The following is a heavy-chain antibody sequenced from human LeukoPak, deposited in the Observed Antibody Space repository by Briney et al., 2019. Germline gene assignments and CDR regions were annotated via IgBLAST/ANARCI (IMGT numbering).Heavy chain of an antibody. CDR2: ISSNGGST. Sequence: GASVRLSCAASGFTFSSYAMHWVRQAPGQGLEYVSGISSNGGSTYYAKSVKGRFTISRDNSKNTVYLQMGSLRAEDMAVYYCARGGWAYRYFDLWGRGTLVTVSS. J-gene: IGHJ2*01. V-gene: IGHV3-64*01. D-gene: IGHD6-19*01. CDR1: GFTFSSYA. CDR3: ARGGWAYRYFDL.